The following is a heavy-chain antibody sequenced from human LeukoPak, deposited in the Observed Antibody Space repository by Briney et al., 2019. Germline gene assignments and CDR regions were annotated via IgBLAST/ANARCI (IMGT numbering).Heavy chain of an antibody. J-gene: IGHJ4*02. V-gene: IGHV3-30-3*01. CDR2: ISYDGSNK. D-gene: IGHD5-18*01. CDR3: ARDIEGGSYGWSFDY. CDR1: GFTFSSYA. Sequence: GGSLRLSCAASGFTFSSYAMHWVRQAPGKGLEWVAVISYDGSNKYYADSVKGRFTISRDNSKNTLYLQMNSLRAEDTAVYYCARDIEGGSYGWSFDYWGQGTLVTVSS.